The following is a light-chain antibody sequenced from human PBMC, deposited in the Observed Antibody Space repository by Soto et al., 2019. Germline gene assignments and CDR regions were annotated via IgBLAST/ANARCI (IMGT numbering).Light chain of an antibody. CDR1: SSNIGAGYD. CDR3: QSYDRSRSGYV. J-gene: IGLJ1*01. CDR2: GNS. V-gene: IGLV1-40*01. Sequence: QSVLTQPPSVSGAPWQRVTISCTGSSSNIGAGYDVHWYQQLPGTAPKLLIYGNSNRPSGVPDRFSGSKSGTSASLAITGLQAEDEADYYCQSYDRSRSGYVFGTGTKVTVL.